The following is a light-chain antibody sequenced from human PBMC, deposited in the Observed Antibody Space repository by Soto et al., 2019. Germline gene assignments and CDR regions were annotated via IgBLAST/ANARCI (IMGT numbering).Light chain of an antibody. CDR2: EAN. Sequence: QSALTQPASVSGSPGQSITISCTGTSNDIGGYNLVSWYQQHPGKAPKLIIYEANKRPSGVSDRFSGSRSGTTASLTISALQAEDEAEYFCFSFTTTSTHVFGTGTKLTVL. CDR3: FSFTTTSTHV. V-gene: IGLV2-14*02. J-gene: IGLJ1*01. CDR1: SNDIGGYNL.